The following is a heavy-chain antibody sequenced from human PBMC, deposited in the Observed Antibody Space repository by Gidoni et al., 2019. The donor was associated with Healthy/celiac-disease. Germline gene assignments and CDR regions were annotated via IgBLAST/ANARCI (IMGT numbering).Heavy chain of an antibody. CDR3: ARGSKAATSYYYYGMDV. CDR2: ISSSSSYI. D-gene: IGHD2-15*01. CDR1: GFTFSSYS. Sequence: EVQLVESGGGLVKPGGSLRLSCAASGFTFSSYSMNWVRQAPGKGLEWVSSISSSSSYIYYADSVKGRFTISRDNAKNSLYLQMNSLRAEDTAVYYCARGSKAATSYYYYGMDVWGQGTTVTVSS. V-gene: IGHV3-21*01. J-gene: IGHJ6*02.